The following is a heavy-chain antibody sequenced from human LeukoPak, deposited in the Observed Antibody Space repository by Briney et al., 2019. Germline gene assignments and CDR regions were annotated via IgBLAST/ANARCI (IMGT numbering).Heavy chain of an antibody. J-gene: IGHJ4*02. V-gene: IGHV4-34*01. D-gene: IGHD2-15*01. Sequence: SETLSLTCAVYGGSFSGYYWSWIRQPPGKGLEWIGEINHSGSTNYNPSLKSRVTISVDTSKNQFSLKLSSVTAADTAVYYCARGSLPPGYCSGGSCYSLFDYWGQGTLVTVSS. CDR3: ARGSLPPGYCSGGSCYSLFDY. CDR2: INHSGST. CDR1: GGSFSGYY.